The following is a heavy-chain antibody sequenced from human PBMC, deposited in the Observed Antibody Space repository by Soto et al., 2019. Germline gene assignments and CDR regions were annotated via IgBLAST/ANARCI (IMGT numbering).Heavy chain of an antibody. CDR2: IYPGDSNT. D-gene: IGHD7-27*01. CDR1: GYSFTSYW. V-gene: IGHV5-51*01. CDR3: ASHTSPNPNDAFDI. J-gene: IGHJ3*02. Sequence: GESLKISCKGSGYSFTSYWIGWVRQMPGKGLEWMGIIYPGDSNTRYSPSFQGQVTISAEKSISTAFLQWSSLKASATAVYYFASHTSPNPNDAFDIWGQGTMVTVSS.